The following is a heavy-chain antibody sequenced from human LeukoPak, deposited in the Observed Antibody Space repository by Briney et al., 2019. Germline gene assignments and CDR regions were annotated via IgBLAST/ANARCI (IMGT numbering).Heavy chain of an antibody. V-gene: IGHV3-7*01. Sequence: PGGSLRLSCAASGFTFSSYAISWVRQAPGKGLEWMANIKQDGSEKYYVDSVKGRFTISRDNAKNSLYLQMNSLRAEDTAVYYCARDSVHGYYDSSGYSTLFDYWGQGTLVSVSS. CDR3: ARDSVHGYYDSSGYSTLFDY. CDR2: IKQDGSEK. D-gene: IGHD3-22*01. J-gene: IGHJ4*02. CDR1: GFTFSSYA.